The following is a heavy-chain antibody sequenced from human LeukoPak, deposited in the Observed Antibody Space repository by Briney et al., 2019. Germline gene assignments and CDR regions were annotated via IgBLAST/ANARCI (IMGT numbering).Heavy chain of an antibody. CDR3: AKDADSGWSYFDH. V-gene: IGHV3-30*02. CDR1: GFIFSNNG. J-gene: IGHJ4*02. CDR2: IRYDGSNE. Sequence: GGSLRLSCAASGFIFSNNGMHWVRQAPGEGLEWVAFIRYDGSNEYYADSVKGRFTISRDNSKNTLYLQMNSLRAEDTAVYYCAKDADSGWSYFDHWGQGTLVTVSS. D-gene: IGHD6-19*01.